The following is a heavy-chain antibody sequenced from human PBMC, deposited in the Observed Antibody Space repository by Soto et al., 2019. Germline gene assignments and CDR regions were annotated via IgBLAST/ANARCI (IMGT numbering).Heavy chain of an antibody. D-gene: IGHD3-10*01. V-gene: IGHV3-30-3*01. CDR3: ARRSTLSSHAIDV. CDR2: ISYDGSNK. J-gene: IGHJ6*02. CDR1: GFTFTSYE. Sequence: GGSLRLSCAASGFTFTSYEMHWVRQAPGKGLEWVAIISYDGSNKYYADSVKGRFTMSRDNSRNTLDLQMDSLRVGDTAVYYCARRSTLSSHAIDVWGQGTTVTVS.